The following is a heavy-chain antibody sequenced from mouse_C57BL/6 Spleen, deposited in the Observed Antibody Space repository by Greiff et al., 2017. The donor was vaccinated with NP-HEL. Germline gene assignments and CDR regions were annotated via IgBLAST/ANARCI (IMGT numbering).Heavy chain of an antibody. Sequence: DVKLVESEGGLVQPGSSMKLSCTASGFTFSDYYMAWVRQVPEKGLEWVANINYDGSSTYYLDSLKSRFIISRDNAKNILYLQMSSLKSEDTATYYCARGLYYGNYDYWGQGTTLTVSS. CDR2: INYDGSST. J-gene: IGHJ2*01. CDR3: ARGLYYGNYDY. V-gene: IGHV5-16*01. D-gene: IGHD2-1*01. CDR1: GFTFSDYY.